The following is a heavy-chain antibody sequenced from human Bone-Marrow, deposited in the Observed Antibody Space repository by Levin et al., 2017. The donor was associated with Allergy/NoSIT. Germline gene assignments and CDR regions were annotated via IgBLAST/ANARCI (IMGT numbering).Heavy chain of an antibody. Sequence: QPGGSLRLSCAASGFTFNRYWMHWVRQVPGKGLVWVSRIKTDGSSTTYADSVKGRFTISRDNAKTTVYLLMNSLRVEDTAVYYCARGAISGSYGVGDYWGQGTLVTVSS. CDR1: GFTFNRYW. J-gene: IGHJ4*02. D-gene: IGHD1-26*01. CDR3: ARGAISGSYGVGDY. CDR2: IKTDGSST. V-gene: IGHV3-74*03.